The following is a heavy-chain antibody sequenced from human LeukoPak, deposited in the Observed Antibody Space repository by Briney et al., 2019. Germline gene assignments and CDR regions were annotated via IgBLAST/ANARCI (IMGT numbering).Heavy chain of an antibody. CDR1: GFTFSGYT. CDR3: ARDYGYAFDT. D-gene: IGHD3-16*01. V-gene: IGHV3-48*01. CDR2: ISRTSDTV. Sequence: GGSLRLSCAASGFTFSGYTLNWGRQAPGKGLEWVSYISRTSDTVSYADSVKGRFTISRDNAKNSLYLQMSSLRAEDTAVYYCARDYGYAFDTWGQGTMVTVSS. J-gene: IGHJ3*02.